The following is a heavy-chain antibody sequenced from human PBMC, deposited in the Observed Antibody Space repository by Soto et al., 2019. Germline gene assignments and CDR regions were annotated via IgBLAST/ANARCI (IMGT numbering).Heavy chain of an antibody. Sequence: QVQLVESGGGVVQPGRSLRLSCAASGFTFSSYAMHWVRQAPGKGLEWVAVISYDGSNKYYADSVKGRFTISRDNSKNXLXLXXNSLRAEDTAVYYCARGGEAQGTRGYSYGLRPEHYWGQGTLVTVSS. D-gene: IGHD5-18*01. J-gene: IGHJ4*02. CDR3: ARGGEAQGTRGYSYGLRPEHY. CDR1: GFTFSSYA. CDR2: ISYDGSNK. V-gene: IGHV3-30-3*01.